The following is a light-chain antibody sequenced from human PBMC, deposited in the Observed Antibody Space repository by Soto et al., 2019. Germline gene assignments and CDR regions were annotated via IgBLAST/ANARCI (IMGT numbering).Light chain of an antibody. V-gene: IGKV3-20*01. Sequence: EIVLTQSPGTLSLSPGERATLSCRASQSVSSSSLAWYQQKPGQAPRLLIYGASSRATGIPDRFGGSGSGTDFTLTISRLEPEDFAVYYCQQYRTFGQGTKVEIK. CDR2: GAS. CDR3: QQYRT. J-gene: IGKJ1*01. CDR1: QSVSSSS.